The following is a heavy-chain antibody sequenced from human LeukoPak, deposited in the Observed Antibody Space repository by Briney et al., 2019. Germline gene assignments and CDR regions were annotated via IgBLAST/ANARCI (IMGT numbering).Heavy chain of an antibody. V-gene: IGHV1-69*05. CDR1: GGTFSSYA. Sequence: AASVKVSCKASGGTFSSYAISWVRQAPGQGLEWMGGIIPIFGTANYAQKFQGRVTITTDESTSTAYMELSSLRSEDTAVYYCARGRGRCSSTSCYTPYYMDVWGKGTTVTVSS. J-gene: IGHJ6*03. CDR2: IIPIFGTA. D-gene: IGHD2-2*02. CDR3: ARGRGRCSSTSCYTPYYMDV.